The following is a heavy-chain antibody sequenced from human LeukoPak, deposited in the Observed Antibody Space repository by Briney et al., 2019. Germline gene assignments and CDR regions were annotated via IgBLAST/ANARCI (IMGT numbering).Heavy chain of an antibody. Sequence: SETLSLTCAVSGYSISSGYYWGWIRRPPGKGLEWIGSIYHSGSTYYNPSLKSRVTISVDTSKNQLSLKLSSVTAADTAVYYCARRLLGSYRHDAFDIWGQGTMVTVSS. CDR3: ARRLLGSYRHDAFDI. CDR2: IYHSGST. CDR1: GYSISSGYY. V-gene: IGHV4-38-2*01. J-gene: IGHJ3*02. D-gene: IGHD1-26*01.